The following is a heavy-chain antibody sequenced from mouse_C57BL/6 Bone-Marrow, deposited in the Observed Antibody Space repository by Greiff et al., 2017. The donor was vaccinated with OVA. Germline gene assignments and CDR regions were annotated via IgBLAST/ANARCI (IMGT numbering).Heavy chain of an antibody. CDR2: IDPETGGT. V-gene: IGHV1-15*01. CDR3: TRRNYYGNLCYAMDY. CDR1: GYTFTDYE. Sequence: VKLQQSGAELVRPGASVTLSCKASGYTFTDYEMHWVKQTPVHGLEWIGAIDPETGGTAYNQKFKGKAILTADKSSSTAYMELRSLTSEDSAVYYCTRRNYYGNLCYAMDYWGQGTSVTVSS. D-gene: IGHD1-1*01. J-gene: IGHJ4*01.